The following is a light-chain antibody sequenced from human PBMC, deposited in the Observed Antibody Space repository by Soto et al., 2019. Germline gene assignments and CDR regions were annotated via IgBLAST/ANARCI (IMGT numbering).Light chain of an antibody. CDR3: SSYTSSSLCV. J-gene: IGLJ1*01. CDR2: DVS. Sequence: QSALTQPASVSGSPGQSITLSCTGTSSDVGGYNYVSWYQQHPGKAPKLMIYDVSNRPSGVSNRFSGSKSGNTASLTISGLQAEDEADYYCSSYTSSSLCVFGTGTQLTVL. CDR1: SSDVGGYNY. V-gene: IGLV2-14*01.